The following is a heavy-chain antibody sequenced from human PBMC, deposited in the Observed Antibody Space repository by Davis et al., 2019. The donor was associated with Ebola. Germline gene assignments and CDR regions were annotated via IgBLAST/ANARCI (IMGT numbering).Heavy chain of an antibody. CDR3: ARGSSGWYVDY. CDR1: GGTFSSYT. V-gene: IGHV1-69*02. Sequence: AASVKVSCKASGGTFSSYTISWVRQAPGQGLEWMGRIIPILGIANYAQKFQGRVTITADKSTSTAYMEPSSLRSEDTAVYSCARGSSGWYVDYWGQGTLVTVSS. J-gene: IGHJ4*02. D-gene: IGHD6-19*01. CDR2: IIPILGIA.